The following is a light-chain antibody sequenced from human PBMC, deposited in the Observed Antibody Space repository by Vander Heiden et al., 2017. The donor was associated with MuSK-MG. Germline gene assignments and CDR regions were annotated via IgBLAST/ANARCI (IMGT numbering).Light chain of an antibody. Sequence: SYVLTQPPSVSVAPGKTARITCGGNNVGRKAVHWYQQKPGQAPVMVNYYDSDRPSGIPERFSGSNSGNTATLNTTRVEAGEEADYYCQAQDSSSDQGGCGGGNKL. CDR2: YDS. V-gene: IGLV3-21*04. CDR3: QAQDSSSDQGG. J-gene: IGLJ3*02. CDR1: NVGRKA.